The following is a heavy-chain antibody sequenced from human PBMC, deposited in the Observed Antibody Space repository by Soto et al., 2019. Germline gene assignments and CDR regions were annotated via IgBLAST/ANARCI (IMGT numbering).Heavy chain of an antibody. CDR1: GDSVSSNSAA. CDR2: TYYRSKWYN. CDR3: ATWLFDY. J-gene: IGHJ4*02. V-gene: IGHV6-1*01. Sequence: SQTLSLTCAISGDSVSSNSAAWDLIRHSPSRGLEWLGRTYYRSKWYNDHAVYMRIRITINPDTTKNKFSLRLNSATPEDTAVYYCATWLFDYWGQGTMVTVSS. D-gene: IGHD5-12*01.